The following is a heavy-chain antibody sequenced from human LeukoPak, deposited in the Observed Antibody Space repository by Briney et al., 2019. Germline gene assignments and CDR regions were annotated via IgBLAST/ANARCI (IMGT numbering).Heavy chain of an antibody. J-gene: IGHJ4*02. V-gene: IGHV3-49*04. CDR3: SRNGLVDFDY. CDR1: GFAFDDFA. Sequence: GGSLRLSCTTSGFAFDDFAMSWVRQPAGKGLEWVGFIRRRAYGGAAEYAASVKGRFIISRDDSKGIAYLQMNSLKTEDTAVYYCSRNGLVDFDYWGQGTLVTVSS. CDR2: IRRRAYGGAA.